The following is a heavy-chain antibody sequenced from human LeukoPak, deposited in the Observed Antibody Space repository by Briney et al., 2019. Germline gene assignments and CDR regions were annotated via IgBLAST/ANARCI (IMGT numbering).Heavy chain of an antibody. CDR2: LNIDGGTT. Sequence: GGSLRLSCAASGFTFSNYWMLWVRQAPGKGLVWVSRLNIDGGTTIYADSVKGRLTISRDNAKNTLYLQMNSLRAEDTAVYYCARDRGGDAFDIWGQGTMVTVYS. CDR1: GFTFSNYW. CDR3: ARDRGGDAFDI. V-gene: IGHV3-74*01. J-gene: IGHJ3*02.